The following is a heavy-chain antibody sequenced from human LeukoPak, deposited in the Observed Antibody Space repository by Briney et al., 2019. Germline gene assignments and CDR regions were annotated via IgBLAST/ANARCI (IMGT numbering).Heavy chain of an antibody. D-gene: IGHD2-2*01. J-gene: IGHJ5*02. CDR3: ARDLFGGLVPAATDNWFDP. Sequence: ASVTVSCKASGYTFTGYYMHWVRQAPGQGLEGMGWINPNSGGTNYAQTFQGRVAMTRDTSISTAYMELSRLRSDDTSVYYCARDLFGGLVPAATDNWFDPWGQGTLVTVSS. CDR1: GYTFTGYY. CDR2: INPNSGGT. V-gene: IGHV1-2*02.